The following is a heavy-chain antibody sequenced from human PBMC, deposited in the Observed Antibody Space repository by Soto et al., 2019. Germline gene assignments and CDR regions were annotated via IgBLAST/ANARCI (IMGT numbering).Heavy chain of an antibody. V-gene: IGHV4-34*01. J-gene: IGHJ6*02. CDR2: INHSGST. CDR1: GGSFSGYY. D-gene: IGHD3-9*01. CDR3: ARGYFDWLLYHYYYYGMDV. Sequence: SETLSLTCAVYGGSFSGYYWSWIRQPPGKGLEWIGEINHSGSTNYNPSLKSRVTISVDTSKNQFSLRLSSVTAADTAVYYCARGYFDWLLYHYYYYGMDVWGQGTTGTVSS.